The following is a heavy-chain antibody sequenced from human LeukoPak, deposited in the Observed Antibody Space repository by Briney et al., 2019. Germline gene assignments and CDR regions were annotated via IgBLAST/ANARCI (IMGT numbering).Heavy chain of an antibody. CDR3: AIMHGYYDGSGYWVQ. V-gene: IGHV3-23*01. CDR1: GFTFDDYA. J-gene: IGHJ1*01. CDR2: ISPSADRT. Sequence: GGSLRLSCAASGFTFDDYAMSWVRQAPGKGLEWVSFISPSADRTSNADSVEGRFTISRDNPRNTLYLQMNSLRDEDTAVYYCAIMHGYYDGSGYWVQWGQGTLVTVSS. D-gene: IGHD3-22*01.